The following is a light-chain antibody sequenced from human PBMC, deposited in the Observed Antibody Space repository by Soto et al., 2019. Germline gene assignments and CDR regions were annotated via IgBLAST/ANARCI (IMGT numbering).Light chain of an antibody. J-gene: IGLJ2*01. CDR3: QTWDTGIRV. V-gene: IGLV4-69*01. CDR2: LDSDGSH. Sequence: QPVLTQSPSASASLGASVNLTCTLSSGHSSYAIAWHQQQPEKGPRYLMKLDSDGSHSKGDGIPNRFSGSSSGAERYLTISSLQSEDEADYYCQTWDTGIRVFGGGTKLTVL. CDR1: SGHSSYA.